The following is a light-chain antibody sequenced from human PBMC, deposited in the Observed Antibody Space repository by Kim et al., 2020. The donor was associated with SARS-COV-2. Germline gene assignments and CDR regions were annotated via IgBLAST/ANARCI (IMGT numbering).Light chain of an antibody. Sequence: QSATISCTGTSSDVGGYNYVSWYQQHPGKAPKLMIYDVSKRPSGVPDRFSGSKSGNTASLTISGLQAEDEADYYCCSYAGSYTFVVFGGGTKVTVL. CDR1: SSDVGGYNY. J-gene: IGLJ2*01. CDR3: CSYAGSYTFVV. CDR2: DVS. V-gene: IGLV2-11*01.